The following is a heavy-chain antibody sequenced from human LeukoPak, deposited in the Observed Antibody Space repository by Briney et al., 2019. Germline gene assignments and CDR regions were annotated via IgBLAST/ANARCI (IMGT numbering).Heavy chain of an antibody. V-gene: IGHV3-30*18. CDR2: ILNDGSNT. J-gene: IGHJ6*02. CDR1: GFTFRNFV. CDR3: AKYKGAALYYHYGLDV. Sequence: QPGRSLRLSCAASGFTFRNFVMHWVRQAPCKGLEWVAGILNDGSNTDYADSVKGRFTVSRDNSENTLYLQMNSLRDEDTAVYYCAKYKGAALYYHYGLDVWGPGTTVIVSS. D-gene: IGHD1-14*01.